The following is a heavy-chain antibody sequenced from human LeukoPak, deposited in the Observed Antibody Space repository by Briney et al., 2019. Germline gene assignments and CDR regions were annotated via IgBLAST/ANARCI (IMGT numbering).Heavy chain of an antibody. CDR1: GGSISSYY. Sequence: SETLSLTCTVSGGSISSYYWSWIRQPAGKGLEWIGEINHSGSTNYNPSLKSRVTISVDTSKNQFSLKPSSVTAADTAVYYCARSLGRRRFPFDYWGQGTLVTVSS. V-gene: IGHV4-34*01. J-gene: IGHJ4*02. CDR2: INHSGST. CDR3: ARSLGRRRFPFDY. D-gene: IGHD3-16*01.